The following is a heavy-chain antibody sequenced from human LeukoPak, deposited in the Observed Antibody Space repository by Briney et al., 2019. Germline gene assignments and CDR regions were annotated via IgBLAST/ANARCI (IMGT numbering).Heavy chain of an antibody. J-gene: IGHJ6*03. CDR2: INPNSGGT. CDR3: ARDTIFGVAPPYYYMDV. D-gene: IGHD3-3*01. CDR1: GYTFTGYY. Sequence: HGASVKVSCKASGYTFTGYYMHWVRQAPGQGLEWMGWINPNSGGTNYAQKFQGRVTMTRDTSISTAYMELSRLRSDDTAVYYCARDTIFGVAPPYYYMDVWGKGTTVTVSS. V-gene: IGHV1-2*02.